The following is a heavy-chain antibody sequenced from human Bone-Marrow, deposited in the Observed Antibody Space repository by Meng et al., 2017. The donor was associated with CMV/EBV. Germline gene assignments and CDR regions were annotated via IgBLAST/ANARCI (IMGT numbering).Heavy chain of an antibody. CDR3: TRVRLGSGVSYYFDY. V-gene: IGHV3-49*04. D-gene: IGHD3-10*01. CDR1: GFTFGDYA. CDR2: IRSKAYGGTT. Sequence: GESLKISCTASGFTFGDYAMSWVRQAPGKGLEWVGFIRSKAYGGTTEYAASVKGRFTISRDDSKSIAYLQMNSLKTEDTAVYYCTRVRLGSGVSYYFDYWGQGTLVTVSS. J-gene: IGHJ4*02.